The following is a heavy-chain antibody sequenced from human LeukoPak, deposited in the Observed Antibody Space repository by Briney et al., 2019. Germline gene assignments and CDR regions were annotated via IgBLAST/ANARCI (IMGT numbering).Heavy chain of an antibody. V-gene: IGHV3-23*01. CDR1: EFSVGSNY. Sequence: GGSLRLSCAASEFSVGSNYMTWVRQAPGKGLEWVSAISGSGGSTYYADSVKGRFTISRDNSKNTLYLQMNSLRAEDTAVYYCAKDFRYSYGHFDYWGQGTLVTVSS. D-gene: IGHD5-18*01. J-gene: IGHJ4*02. CDR3: AKDFRYSYGHFDY. CDR2: ISGSGGST.